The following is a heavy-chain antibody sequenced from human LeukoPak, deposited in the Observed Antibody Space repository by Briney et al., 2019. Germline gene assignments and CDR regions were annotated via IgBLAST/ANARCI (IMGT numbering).Heavy chain of an antibody. J-gene: IGHJ3*02. V-gene: IGHV1-18*01. CDR1: GCNFISYC. CDR3: ARDLAPGYSSGWSPNDAFDI. CDR2: ISSYNGNT. D-gene: IGHD6-13*01. Sequence: CASVQVTCKASGCNFISYCISWVRQAPGQELEWMGWISSYNGNTNYAQKLQGRVTMTTDTSTSTAYMELRSLRSDDTAVYYCARDLAPGYSSGWSPNDAFDIWGQGTMVTVSS.